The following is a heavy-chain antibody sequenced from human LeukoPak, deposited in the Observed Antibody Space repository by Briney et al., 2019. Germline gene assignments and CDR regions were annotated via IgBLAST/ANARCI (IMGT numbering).Heavy chain of an antibody. Sequence: GGSLRLSCAASGFTFSGYAIHWVRQAPGKGLEWVAVISYDGSNKKYADSVKGRFTISRDNSKNTQYLQMNSLRAEDTAVYYCARGSTSWYSNFDYWGQGTLVTVSS. CDR2: ISYDGSNK. D-gene: IGHD6-13*01. CDR3: ARGSTSWYSNFDY. CDR1: GFTFSGYA. J-gene: IGHJ4*02. V-gene: IGHV3-30*01.